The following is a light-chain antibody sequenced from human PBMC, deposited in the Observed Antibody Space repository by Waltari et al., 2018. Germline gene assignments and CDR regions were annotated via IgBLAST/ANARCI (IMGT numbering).Light chain of an antibody. CDR1: QSISGY. CDR2: DAY. V-gene: IGKV3-11*01. CDR3: QHRISWPYT. J-gene: IGKJ2*01. Sequence: EIVLTQSPATLSLSPGESATLSCRASQSISGYLAWYQQRPGQAPRFLISDAYHRATGIPARFSGSGSGTDFTLTISSLEPEDFVVYYCQHRISWPYTFGQGTKLQI.